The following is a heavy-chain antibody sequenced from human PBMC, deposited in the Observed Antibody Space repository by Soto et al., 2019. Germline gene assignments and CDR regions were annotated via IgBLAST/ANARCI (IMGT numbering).Heavy chain of an antibody. CDR3: AKPPRDVIVVVVAVYYFDY. J-gene: IGHJ4*02. D-gene: IGHD2-15*01. Sequence: GGSLRLSCAASGFTFSSYAMSWVRQAPGKGLEWVSAISGSGGSTYYADSVKGRFTISRDNSKNTLYLQMNSLRAEDTDVYYCAKPPRDVIVVVVAVYYFDYWGQGTLVTVSS. V-gene: IGHV3-23*01. CDR2: ISGSGGST. CDR1: GFTFSSYA.